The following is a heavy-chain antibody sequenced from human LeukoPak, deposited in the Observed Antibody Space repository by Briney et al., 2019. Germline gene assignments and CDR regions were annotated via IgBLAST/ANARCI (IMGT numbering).Heavy chain of an antibody. V-gene: IGHV1-18*01. CDR2: ISVYNGNT. CDR3: ARGASSYYDSSDYFDY. D-gene: IGHD3-22*01. CDR1: GYTFTSYA. Sequence: ASVKVSCKASGYTFTSYAMNWVRQAPGQGLEWMGWISVYNGNTNYAQKLQGRVTMTTDTSTSTAYMELRSLRSDDTAVYYCARGASSYYDSSDYFDYWGQGTLVTVSS. J-gene: IGHJ4*02.